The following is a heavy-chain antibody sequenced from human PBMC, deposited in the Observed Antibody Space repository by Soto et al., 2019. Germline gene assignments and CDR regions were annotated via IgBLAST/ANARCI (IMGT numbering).Heavy chain of an antibody. CDR2: ISSGAITI. J-gene: IGHJ4*02. V-gene: IGHV3-11*01. Sequence: GGSLRLSCAASGFTFSYYYMNGIRQGPGKGLEWVSYISSGAITIYYADSVKGRFTISRDNAKNSLYLQMNSLRAEDTAVYYCAGQYSSSSVEFWGQGTLVTVSS. CDR1: GFTFSYYY. CDR3: AGQYSSSSVEF. D-gene: IGHD6-6*01.